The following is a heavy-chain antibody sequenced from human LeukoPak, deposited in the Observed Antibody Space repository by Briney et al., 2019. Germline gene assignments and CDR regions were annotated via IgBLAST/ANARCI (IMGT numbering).Heavy chain of an antibody. D-gene: IGHD2-2*02. CDR3: AKDLYIVVVPAAIEPPFY. V-gene: IGHV3-21*04. J-gene: IGHJ4*02. CDR1: GFTFSTYA. Sequence: GGSLRLSCAASGFTFSTYAMNWVRQAPGEGLEWVSSIGGSSTSLYYADSLKGRFTISRDNSKNTLYLQMNSLRAEDTAVYYCAKDLYIVVVPAAIEPPFYWGQGTLVTVSS. CDR2: IGGSSTSL.